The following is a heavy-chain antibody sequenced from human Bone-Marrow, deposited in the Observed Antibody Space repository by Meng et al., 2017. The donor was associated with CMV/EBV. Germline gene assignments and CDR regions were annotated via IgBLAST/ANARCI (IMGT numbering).Heavy chain of an antibody. V-gene: IGHV1-2*02. D-gene: IGHD7-27*01. CDR3: ARVWGRHAFDI. CDR1: GYTFTGYY. CDR2: INPNSGGT. J-gene: IGHJ3*02. Sequence: ASVKVSCKASGYTFTGYYMHWVRQAPGQGLEWMGWINPNSGGTNYAQKFQGRVTMTRDTPIGTAYMELSRLRSDDTAVYYCARVWGRHAFDIWGQGTMVTVSS.